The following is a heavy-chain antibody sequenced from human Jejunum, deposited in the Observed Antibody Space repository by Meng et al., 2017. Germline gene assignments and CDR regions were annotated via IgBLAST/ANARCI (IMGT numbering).Heavy chain of an antibody. CDR2: IKSKANGETT. V-gene: IGHV3-15*01. CDR3: TDGRRL. CDR1: GFTFSGAW. D-gene: IGHD4-17*01. J-gene: IGHJ6*02. Sequence: GGSLRLSCAASGFTFSGAWMSWVRQAPGKGLEWIGHIKSKANGETTDYAAPVKDRFTISRDDSKSTVYLQMNSLRNEDTAVYYCTDGRRLWGQGTTVTVSS.